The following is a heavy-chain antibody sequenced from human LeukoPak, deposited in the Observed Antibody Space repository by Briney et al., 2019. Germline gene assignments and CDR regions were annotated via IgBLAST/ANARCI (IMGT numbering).Heavy chain of an antibody. CDR3: AREWLAAFDS. V-gene: IGHV3-7*01. CDR2: IKQDGGEK. J-gene: IGHJ4*02. D-gene: IGHD6-19*01. Sequence: GGSLRLSCVASGFTFSNYWMSWVRQVPGKGLEWEANIKQDGGEKYYVDSVKGRFTISKDNTKNSLYLQMDSLRHEDTAVYYCAREWLAAFDSWGQGTLVTVSS. CDR1: GFTFSNYW.